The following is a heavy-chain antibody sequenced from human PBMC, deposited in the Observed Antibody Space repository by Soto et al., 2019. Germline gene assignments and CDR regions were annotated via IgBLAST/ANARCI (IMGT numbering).Heavy chain of an antibody. D-gene: IGHD1-20*01. CDR1: GGTFSSYA. Sequence: SVKVSCKASGGTFSSYAISWVRQAPGQGLEWMGGIIPSFGTANYAQKFQGRVTITADESTSTAYMELSSLRSEDTAVYYCARDQGYFRGYNWNRDAFDIWGQGTMVTVSS. V-gene: IGHV1-69*13. CDR2: IIPSFGTA. CDR3: ARDQGYFRGYNWNRDAFDI. J-gene: IGHJ3*02.